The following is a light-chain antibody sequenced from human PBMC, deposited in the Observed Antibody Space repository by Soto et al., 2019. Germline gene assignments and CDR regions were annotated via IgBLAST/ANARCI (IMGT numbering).Light chain of an antibody. CDR1: RSDVGSGSYNL. J-gene: IGLJ1*01. V-gene: IGLV2-23*01. CDR2: EGT. Sequence: QSALTQPASVSGSPGQPITISCTGTRSDVGSGSYNLVSWYQQRPGKAPKLMIYEGTKRPSGVSNRFSGSKSGNTASLTISGLQAEEEADYYCCSYAGSSTYVFGTGTKVTVL. CDR3: CSYAGSSTYV.